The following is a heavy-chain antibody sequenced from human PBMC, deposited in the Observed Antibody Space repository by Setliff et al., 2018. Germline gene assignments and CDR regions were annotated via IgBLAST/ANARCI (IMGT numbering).Heavy chain of an antibody. V-gene: IGHV3-48*03. Sequence: GGSLRLSCAASGFIFRSYEMNWVRQAPGKGREWVAYISSSGSTIYYADSVKGRFTISRDNAKNSLYLQMNSLRAEDTAVYYCARDKDPWRWFGESSLGYWGQGTLVT. CDR2: ISSSGSTI. J-gene: IGHJ4*02. CDR1: GFIFRSYE. D-gene: IGHD3-10*01. CDR3: ARDKDPWRWFGESSLGY.